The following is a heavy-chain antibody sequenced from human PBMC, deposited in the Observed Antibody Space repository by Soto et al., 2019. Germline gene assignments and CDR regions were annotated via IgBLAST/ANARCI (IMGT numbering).Heavy chain of an antibody. CDR2: ITGTSAFI. CDR3: ARDNLAFQGAFDL. Sequence: LRLSCAASGFIFSDFQLNWVRQAPGRGLEWLSSITGTSAFIHSADSIEGRFTISRDNVKNLLFLQMDSLRPEDTAIYYCARDNLAFQGAFDLWGQGTLVTVSS. J-gene: IGHJ4*02. D-gene: IGHD3-16*01. CDR1: GFIFSDFQ. V-gene: IGHV3-21*06.